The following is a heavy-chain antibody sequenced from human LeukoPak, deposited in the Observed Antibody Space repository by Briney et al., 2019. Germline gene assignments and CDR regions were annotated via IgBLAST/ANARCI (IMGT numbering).Heavy chain of an antibody. CDR2: INPDSGFT. V-gene: IGHV1-2*02. CDR1: GYKFTDDY. D-gene: IGHD3-16*01. CDR3: APTAEAYTSWWKV. J-gene: IGHJ4*02. Sequence: ASVKVSCRASGYKFTDDYMHWVRQAPGQGLEFMGWINPDSGFTNYAQKFKGRVTMTRDTSISTAYLEVRSLTSDDTAVYYCAPTAEAYTSWWKVWGQGTLVTVSS.